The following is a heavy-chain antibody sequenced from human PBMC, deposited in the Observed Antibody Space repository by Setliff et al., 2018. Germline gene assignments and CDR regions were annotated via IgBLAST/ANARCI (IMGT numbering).Heavy chain of an antibody. CDR1: GYSFKSDDY. Sequence: PSETLSLTCDVSGYSFKSDDYWAWIRQSPGRGLEWIGSVSHSGSPYYNPSLKSRVSISEDRSKNRLSLKLNSVTAADTAIYYCARLGPIKTHTQYDYWGQGTLVTVSS. CDR3: ARLGPIKTHTQYDY. D-gene: IGHD5-12*01. CDR2: VSHSGSP. V-gene: IGHV4-38-2*01. J-gene: IGHJ4*02.